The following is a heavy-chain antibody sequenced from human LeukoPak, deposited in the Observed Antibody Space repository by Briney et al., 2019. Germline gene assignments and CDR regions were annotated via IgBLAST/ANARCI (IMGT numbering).Heavy chain of an antibody. CDR2: IYYSGST. Sequence: KPSETLSLTCTVSGGSISSGGYYWSWIRQHPGKGLEWIGYIYYSGSTYYNPSLKSRVTISVDTSKNQFSLKLSSVTAADTAMYYCARRVAAAGTSFDSWGQGTLVTVSS. CDR1: GGSISSGGYY. V-gene: IGHV4-31*03. D-gene: IGHD6-13*01. J-gene: IGHJ4*02. CDR3: ARRVAAAGTSFDS.